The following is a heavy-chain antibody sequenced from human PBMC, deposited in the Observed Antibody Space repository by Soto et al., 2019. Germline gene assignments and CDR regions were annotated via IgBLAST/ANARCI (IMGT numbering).Heavy chain of an antibody. D-gene: IGHD6-6*01. J-gene: IGHJ4*02. Sequence: GGSLRLSCAASGFTFSNYNMNWVRQAPGKGLEWVSYITSSSSSIKYADSVKGRFTISRDNVKNSLHLQMSSLRAEDTAVYYCAGSNIAVRPFHWGQGTLVTVSS. CDR2: ITSSSSSI. CDR3: AGSNIAVRPFH. V-gene: IGHV3-48*01. CDR1: GFTFSNYN.